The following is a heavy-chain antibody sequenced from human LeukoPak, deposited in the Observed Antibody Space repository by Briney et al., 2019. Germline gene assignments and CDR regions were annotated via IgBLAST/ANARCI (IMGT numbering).Heavy chain of an antibody. CDR3: ARPTSAYSYSAFDI. Sequence: PGGSLRLSCTASGFTYSDSHMNWVRQAPGKGLEWVSSITYTTNTIFYVDSVRGRFTISRDNAKNSLYLQMNRLRAEDTAVYYCARPTSAYSYSAFDIWGQGTMVTVSS. D-gene: IGHD3-22*01. V-gene: IGHV3-48*01. CDR2: ITYTTNTI. J-gene: IGHJ3*02. CDR1: GFTYSDSH.